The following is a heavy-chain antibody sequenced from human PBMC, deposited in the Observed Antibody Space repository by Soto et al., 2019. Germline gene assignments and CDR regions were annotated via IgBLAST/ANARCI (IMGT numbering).Heavy chain of an antibody. V-gene: IGHV1-69*06. Sequence: QVQLVQSGAEVKKPGSSVKVSCKASGGTFSSYAISWVRQAPGQGLEWMGGLIPIFGTANYAQKFQGRVTITADKSTSTAYMELSSLRSEDTAVYYCARDSLWFGELFPSYYYGMDVWGQWTTVTVSS. D-gene: IGHD3-10*01. CDR1: GGTFSSYA. J-gene: IGHJ6*02. CDR3: ARDSLWFGELFPSYYYGMDV. CDR2: LIPIFGTA.